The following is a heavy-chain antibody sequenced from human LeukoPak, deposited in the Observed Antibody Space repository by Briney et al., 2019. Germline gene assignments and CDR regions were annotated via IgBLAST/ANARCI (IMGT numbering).Heavy chain of an antibody. CDR1: GFTFDDFA. CDR2: ISCNSSSI. CDR3: ARFGESPYYYYYYGMDV. Sequence: GGSLRLSCAASGFTFDDFAMQWVRQAPGKGLEWVSGISCNSSSIGYADSVKGRFTISRDNAKNSLYLQMNSLRAEDTALYYRARFGESPYYYYYYGMDVWGQGTTVTVSS. V-gene: IGHV3-9*01. J-gene: IGHJ6*02. D-gene: IGHD3-16*01.